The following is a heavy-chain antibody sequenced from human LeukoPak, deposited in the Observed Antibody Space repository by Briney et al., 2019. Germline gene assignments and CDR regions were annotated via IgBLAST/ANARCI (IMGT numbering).Heavy chain of an antibody. Sequence: GASVKVSCKASGGTFSSYAISWVRQAPGQGLEWMGGIIPIFGTANYAQKFQGRVTITADESTSTAYMELSSLRSEDTAVYYCARAAYSSSWSHFYPYWGQGTLVTVSS. CDR3: ARAAYSSSWSHFYPY. D-gene: IGHD6-13*01. CDR2: IIPIFGTA. CDR1: GGTFSSYA. J-gene: IGHJ4*02. V-gene: IGHV1-69*13.